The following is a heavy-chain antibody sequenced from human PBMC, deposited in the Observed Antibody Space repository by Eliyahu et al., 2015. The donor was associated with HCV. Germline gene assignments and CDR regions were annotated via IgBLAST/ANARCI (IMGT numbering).Heavy chain of an antibody. D-gene: IGHD3-22*01. Sequence: EVQLVESGGALVKXGGSLRLXCAAPXXTFRHAWMTWVRQCPGKGXXXVGLIKSRTDGGTTDYAESVKGRFTISRDNSKNTLYLQMNSLRPEDTAVYYCATDQGYETSAYYWIWGQGTLVRVSS. J-gene: IGHJ4*02. CDR2: IKSRTDGGTT. CDR1: XXTFRHAW. V-gene: IGHV3-15*02. CDR3: ATDQGYETSAYYWI.